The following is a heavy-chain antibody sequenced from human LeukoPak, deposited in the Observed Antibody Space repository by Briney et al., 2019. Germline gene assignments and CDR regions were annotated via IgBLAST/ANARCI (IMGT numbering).Heavy chain of an antibody. CDR2: ISSSSSTI. Sequence: GGSLRLSCAASGFTFSSYSMNWVRQAPGKGLEWVSYISSSSSTIYYADSVKGRFTISRDNAKNSLYLQMNSLRAEDTAVYYCAVQRRDGYNYPYYFDYWGQGTLVTVSS. D-gene: IGHD5-24*01. V-gene: IGHV3-48*04. CDR1: GFTFSSYS. CDR3: AVQRRDGYNYPYYFDY. J-gene: IGHJ4*02.